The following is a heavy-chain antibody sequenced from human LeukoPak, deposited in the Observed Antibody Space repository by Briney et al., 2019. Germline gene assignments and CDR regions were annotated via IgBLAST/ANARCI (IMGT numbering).Heavy chain of an antibody. Sequence: PSETLSLTCTVSGGSISSYYWSWIRQPPGKGLEWIGYIYYSGSTNYNPSLKSRVTISVDTSKNQFSLKLSSVTAADTAVYYCARGIGGVTANSSYYYYMDVWGKGTTVTISS. CDR2: IYYSGST. CDR1: GGSISSYY. V-gene: IGHV4-59*01. CDR3: ARGIGGVTANSSYYYYMDV. D-gene: IGHD3-16*01. J-gene: IGHJ6*03.